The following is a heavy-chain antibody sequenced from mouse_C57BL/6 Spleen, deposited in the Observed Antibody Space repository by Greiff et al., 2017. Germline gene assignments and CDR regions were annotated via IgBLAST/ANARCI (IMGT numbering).Heavy chain of an antibody. CDR1: GFTFSNYW. Sequence: EVMLVESGGGLVQPGGSMKLSCVASGFTFSNYWMNWVRQSPEKGLEWVAQIRLKSDNYATHSAESVKGRFTISRDDSKSSVYLQMNNLRAEDTGIYYCTGPYYYGSSSFNYWGQGTTLTVSS. CDR3: TGPYYYGSSSFNY. J-gene: IGHJ2*01. V-gene: IGHV6-3*01. CDR2: IRLKSDNYAT. D-gene: IGHD1-1*01.